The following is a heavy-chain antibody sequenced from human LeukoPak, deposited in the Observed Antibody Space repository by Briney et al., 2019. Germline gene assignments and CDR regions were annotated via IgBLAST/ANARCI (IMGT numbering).Heavy chain of an antibody. Sequence: SETLSLTCAVYGGSFSGYYWSAVRQPPGRGREWSGEINHSGSTNYNPTLTRRATIPVETTNNQCALSLSSVPAAHPAVYYCARGGYTSSWYANWFDPWGQGTLVTVSS. V-gene: IGHV4-34*01. CDR3: ARGGYTSSWYANWFDP. J-gene: IGHJ5*02. CDR1: GGSFSGYY. D-gene: IGHD6-13*01. CDR2: INHSGST.